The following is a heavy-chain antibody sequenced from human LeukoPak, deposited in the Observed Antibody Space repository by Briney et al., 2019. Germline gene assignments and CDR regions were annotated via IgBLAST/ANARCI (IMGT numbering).Heavy chain of an antibody. J-gene: IGHJ6*02. Sequence: GRTLRLSCAASGCTFSSYAMHWVRQAPGEGLEYVSAGSSNGCSTFCANSVKGRFTISRENSKNTLYLPMGSLRPEAMAVYYCARDLGNSSSWYGGHYYYGMDVWGQGTPVTVSS. D-gene: IGHD6-13*01. CDR3: ARDLGNSSSWYGGHYYYGMDV. V-gene: IGHV3-64*01. CDR2: GSSNGCST. CDR1: GCTFSSYA.